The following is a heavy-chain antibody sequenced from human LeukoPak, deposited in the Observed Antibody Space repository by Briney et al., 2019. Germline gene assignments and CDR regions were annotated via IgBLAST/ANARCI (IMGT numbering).Heavy chain of an antibody. CDR1: GFTFTTYW. CDR2: IRQDGSQK. J-gene: IGHJ4*02. D-gene: IGHD4-17*01. CDR3: ARESGSVTSEVDFDY. Sequence: GGSLRLSCAASGFTFTTYWMSWVRQAPGKGLEWVATIRQDGSQKYYVDSVKGRFTISRDNAKNSLYLQMNSLRAEDTAVYYCARESGSVTSEVDFDYWGQGTLVTVSS. V-gene: IGHV3-7*01.